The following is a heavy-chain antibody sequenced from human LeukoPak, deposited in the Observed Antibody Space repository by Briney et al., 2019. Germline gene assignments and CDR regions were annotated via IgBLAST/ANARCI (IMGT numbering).Heavy chain of an antibody. V-gene: IGHV4-30-4*08. CDR2: IYYSGST. Sequence: TLSLTCTVSGGSVSSDDYYWSWIRQPPGKGLEWIGYIYYSGSTYYNPSLKSRVTISVDTSKNQFSLKLSSVTAADTAVYYCARGTIFGVVIINDAFDIWGQGTMVTVSS. CDR1: GGSVSSDDYY. J-gene: IGHJ3*02. CDR3: ARGTIFGVVIINDAFDI. D-gene: IGHD3-3*01.